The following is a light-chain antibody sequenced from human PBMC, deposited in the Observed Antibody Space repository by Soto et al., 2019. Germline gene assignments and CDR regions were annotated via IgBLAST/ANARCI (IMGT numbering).Light chain of an antibody. Sequence: DIRMTQSPFTLSASVGDRVTITCRASESIGTWLAWFQQKPGKAPKLLIYDGSTLESGVPSRFSGSGSGPQFTLTISSLQPDDFATYFCQQYNNYPYTFGQGTKLEFK. V-gene: IGKV1-5*01. J-gene: IGKJ2*01. CDR3: QQYNNYPYT. CDR1: ESIGTW. CDR2: DGS.